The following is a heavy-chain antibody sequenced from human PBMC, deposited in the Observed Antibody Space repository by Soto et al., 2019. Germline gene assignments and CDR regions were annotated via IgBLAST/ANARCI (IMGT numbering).Heavy chain of an antibody. V-gene: IGHV1-69*01. CDR3: ARDTFGSGSYYNPRWFDP. Sequence: VQLLESGGGLVQPGGSLRLSCAASGFTFSSYAMSWVRQAPGQGLEWMGGIIPIFGTANYAQKFQGRVTITADESTSTAYMELSSLRSEDTAVYYCARDTFGSGSYYNPRWFDPWGQGTLVTVSS. J-gene: IGHJ5*02. CDR2: IIPIFGTA. D-gene: IGHD3-10*01. CDR1: GFTFSSYA.